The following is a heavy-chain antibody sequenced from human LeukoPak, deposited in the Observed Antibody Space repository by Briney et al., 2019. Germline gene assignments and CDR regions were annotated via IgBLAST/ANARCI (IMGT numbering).Heavy chain of an antibody. D-gene: IGHD5-18*01. Sequence: GSLRLSCAASGFTFSSYWMSWVRQAPGKGLEWVANINQDGSEKYYADSVKGRFTIPRDNAKKSLYVQMNSLRAEDTAVYYCAREDTAMFDFDYWGQGTLVTVSS. J-gene: IGHJ4*02. V-gene: IGHV3-7*03. CDR3: AREDTAMFDFDY. CDR1: GFTFSSYW. CDR2: INQDGSEK.